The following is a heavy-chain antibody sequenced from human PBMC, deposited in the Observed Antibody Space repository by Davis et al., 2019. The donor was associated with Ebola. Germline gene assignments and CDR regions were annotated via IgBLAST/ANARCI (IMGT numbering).Heavy chain of an antibody. CDR2: ISGSGGST. J-gene: IGHJ6*03. CDR3: AREIGVVVPAANPWYYYYMDV. CDR1: GFTFSSYA. V-gene: IGHV3-23*01. Sequence: GGSLRLSCAASGFTFSSYAMSWVRQAPGKGLEWVSVISGSGGSTYYADSVKGRFTISRDNAKNSLYLQMNSLRAEDTAVYYCAREIGVVVPAANPWYYYYMDVWGKGTTVTVSS. D-gene: IGHD2-2*01.